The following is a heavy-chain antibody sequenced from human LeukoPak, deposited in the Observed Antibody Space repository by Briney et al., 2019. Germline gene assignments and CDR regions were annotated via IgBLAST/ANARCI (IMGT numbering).Heavy chain of an antibody. V-gene: IGHV2-5*01. D-gene: IGHD3-3*01. J-gene: IGHJ5*02. Sequence: VSGPTLVNPTQTLTLTCTFSGFSLSTSGVGVGWIRQPPGKALEWLALIYWNDDKRYSPSLKSRLTITKDTSKNQVVLTMTNMDPVDTATYYCAHRTDYDFWSGYSWFDPWGQGTLVTVSS. CDR1: GFSLSTSGVG. CDR3: AHRTDYDFWSGYSWFDP. CDR2: IYWNDDK.